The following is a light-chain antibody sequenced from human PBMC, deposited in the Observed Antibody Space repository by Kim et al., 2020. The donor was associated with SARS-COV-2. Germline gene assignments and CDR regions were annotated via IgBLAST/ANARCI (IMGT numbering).Light chain of an antibody. Sequence: GQSVTIACTGTSSDVGGYNYVSWYQQHPGKAPKLMIYDVSKRPSGVPDRFSGSKSGNTASLTVSGLQAEDEADYYCSSYAGSKNLVFGGGTQLTVL. J-gene: IGLJ2*01. CDR1: SSDVGGYNY. CDR2: DVS. V-gene: IGLV2-8*01. CDR3: SSYAGSKNLV.